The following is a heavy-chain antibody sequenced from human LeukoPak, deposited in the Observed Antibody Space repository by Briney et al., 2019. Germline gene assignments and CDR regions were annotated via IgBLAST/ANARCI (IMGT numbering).Heavy chain of an antibody. V-gene: IGHV1-18*04. J-gene: IGHJ4*02. CDR3: ARDGHRMYYYGSSDYRFDY. D-gene: IGHD3-22*01. CDR1: RYSLSDYF. CDR2: IRAYNGNT. Sequence: ASVKVSCKPSRYSLSDYFMHWVRQAPGQGLEWMGWIRAYNGNTNYAQKFQGRVTITTDTSTSTAYMELRSLRSDDTDVYYCARDGHRMYYYGSSDYRFDYWGQGTLVTVSS.